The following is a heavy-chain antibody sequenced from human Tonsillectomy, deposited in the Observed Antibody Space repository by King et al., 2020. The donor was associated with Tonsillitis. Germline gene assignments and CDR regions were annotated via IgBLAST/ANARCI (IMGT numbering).Heavy chain of an antibody. D-gene: IGHD6-19*01. CDR3: ARNVYSSGWYDFDI. V-gene: IGHV3-53*01. CDR2: IYSGGST. CDR1: GFTVSSNY. Sequence: VQLVESGGGLIQPGGSLRLSCAASGFTVSSNYMNWVRQAPGKGLEWVSVIYSGGSTNYPDSVKGRFTISRDNSKNTLYLQMNSLRAEDTAVYYCARNVYSSGWYDFDIWGQGTMVTVSS. J-gene: IGHJ3*02.